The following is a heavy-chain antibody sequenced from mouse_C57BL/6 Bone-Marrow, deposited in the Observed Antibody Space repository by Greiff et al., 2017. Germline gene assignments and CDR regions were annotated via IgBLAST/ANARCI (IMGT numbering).Heavy chain of an antibody. D-gene: IGHD2-4*01. CDR3: APIYYDYDASYYYAMDY. CDR2: IYPRSGNT. V-gene: IGHV1-81*01. J-gene: IGHJ4*01. CDR1: GYTFTSYG. Sequence: QVQLKQSGAELARPGASVKLSCKASGYTFTSYGISWVKQRTGQGLEWIGEIYPRSGNTYYNEKFKGKATLTADKSSSTAYMELRSLTSEDSAVYFCAPIYYDYDASYYYAMDYWGQGTSVTVSS.